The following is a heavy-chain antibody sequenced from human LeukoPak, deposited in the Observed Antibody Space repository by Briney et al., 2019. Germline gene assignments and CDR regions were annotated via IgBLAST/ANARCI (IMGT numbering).Heavy chain of an antibody. CDR1: GFTISSYS. Sequence: GGSQRLSCAASGFTISSYSMNWVRQAPGKGLEWVSSISSSSSYIYYADSVKGRFTISRDNAKNSLYLQMNSLRAEDTAVYYCARDSPFYCSSTSCDYGMDVWGQGTTVTVSS. CDR3: ARDSPFYCSSTSCDYGMDV. V-gene: IGHV3-21*01. J-gene: IGHJ6*02. D-gene: IGHD2-2*01. CDR2: ISSSSSYI.